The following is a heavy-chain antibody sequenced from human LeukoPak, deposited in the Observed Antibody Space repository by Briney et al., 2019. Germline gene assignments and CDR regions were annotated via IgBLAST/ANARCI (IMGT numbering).Heavy chain of an antibody. J-gene: IGHJ4*02. Sequence: ASVKVSCKASGYTFTSYDINWVRQATGQGLEWRGWMNPNSGNTGNAQKFQGRVTMTRNTSISTAYMELSSLRSEDTAVYYCARSRRYSSSSDYWGQGTLVTVSS. CDR2: MNPNSGNT. CDR1: GYTFTSYD. CDR3: ARSRRYSSSSDY. D-gene: IGHD6-6*01. V-gene: IGHV1-8*01.